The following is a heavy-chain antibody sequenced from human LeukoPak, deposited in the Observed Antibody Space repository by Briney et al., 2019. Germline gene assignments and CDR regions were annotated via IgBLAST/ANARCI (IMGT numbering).Heavy chain of an antibody. CDR3: AKEVAIGYMVRGEKDY. V-gene: IGHV3-33*06. CDR1: GFTFRTYA. CDR2: IWYDGSRA. Sequence: GGSLRLSCVTSGFTFRTYAMHWVRQAPGKGLEWVGIIWYDGSRAYYSNSVKGRFTISRDNSKDTVYLQMNSLRAEDTAIYYCAKEVAIGYMVRGEKDYWGQGTLVTVSS. J-gene: IGHJ4*02. D-gene: IGHD3-10*01.